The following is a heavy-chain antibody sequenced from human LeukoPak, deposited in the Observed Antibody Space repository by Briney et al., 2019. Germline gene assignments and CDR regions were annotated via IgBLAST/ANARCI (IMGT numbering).Heavy chain of an antibody. J-gene: IGHJ4*02. CDR1: VYTFTVYY. CDR3: RTDRYGDYGDYIDY. CDR2: INPNSGST. Sequence: ASVNVSFTASVYTFTVYYMHWVRQAPGQGQEWMGWINPNSGSTNYAQKFQGRVTMTRDTSISTAYMELSRLRSDDTAVYYCRTDRYGDYGDYIDYWGQGTLVTVSS. V-gene: IGHV1-2*02. D-gene: IGHD4-17*01.